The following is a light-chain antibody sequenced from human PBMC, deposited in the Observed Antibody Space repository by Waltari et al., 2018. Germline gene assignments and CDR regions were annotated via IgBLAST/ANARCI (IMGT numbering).Light chain of an antibody. J-gene: IGKJ1*01. Sequence: EIVLAQSPGTLSLSPGERATLSCRASQSVSRSLAWYQQKPGQAPRLLIYGTSIRATGSPDRFSGSGSGTDFSLTISRLESEDFAVYYCQHYVRLPATFGQGTKVEIK. V-gene: IGKV3-20*01. CDR3: QHYVRLPAT. CDR2: GTS. CDR1: QSVSRS.